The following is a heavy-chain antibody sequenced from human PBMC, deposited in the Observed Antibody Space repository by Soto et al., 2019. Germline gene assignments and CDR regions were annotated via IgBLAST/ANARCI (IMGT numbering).Heavy chain of an antibody. D-gene: IGHD5-12*01. CDR3: SSLPDGYTSGLDY. CDR1: GASISSGDYY. V-gene: IGHV4-30-4*01. Sequence: QVQLQESGPGLVKPSQTLSLSCTVSGASISSGDYYWNWIRQPPGKGLEWIGYIYYTGNTVFNPSLQSRVSISVDTYKNQFSLKLNPVTAADTAVYYCSSLPDGYTSGLDYWGQGTLVTVSS. CDR2: IYYTGNT. J-gene: IGHJ4*02.